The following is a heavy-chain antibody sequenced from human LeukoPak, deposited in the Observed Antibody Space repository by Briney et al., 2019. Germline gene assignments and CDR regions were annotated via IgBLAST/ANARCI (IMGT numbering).Heavy chain of an antibody. CDR1: GGSISSYY. Sequence: SETLSLTCTVSGGSISSYYWGWIRQPPGKGVEGIGSIYYSGSTYYNPSLKSRVTISVDTSKNQFSLKLSSVTAADTAVYYCARHERYSSSSTRDYWGQGTLVTVSS. CDR3: ARHERYSSSSTRDY. J-gene: IGHJ4*02. V-gene: IGHV4-39*01. D-gene: IGHD6-6*01. CDR2: IYYSGST.